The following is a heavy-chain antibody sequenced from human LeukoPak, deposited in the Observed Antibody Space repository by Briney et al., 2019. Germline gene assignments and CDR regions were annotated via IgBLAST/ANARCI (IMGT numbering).Heavy chain of an antibody. Sequence: PGGSLRLSCAASGFTFSSYAMHWVRQAPGKGLEWVAVISYDGSNKYYADSVKGLFTISRDNSKNTLYLQMNSLRAEDTAVYYCARGGYSSSWYTPNYYYYYGMDVWGQGTTVTVSS. J-gene: IGHJ6*02. CDR2: ISYDGSNK. CDR3: ARGGYSSSWYTPNYYYYYGMDV. D-gene: IGHD6-13*01. CDR1: GFTFSSYA. V-gene: IGHV3-30-3*01.